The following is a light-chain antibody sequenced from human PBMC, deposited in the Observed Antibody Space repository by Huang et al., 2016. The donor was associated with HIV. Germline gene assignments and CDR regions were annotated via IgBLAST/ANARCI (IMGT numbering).Light chain of an antibody. CDR1: QSVFSY. CDR2: DAS. CDR3: QQRSAWPRT. J-gene: IGKJ2*01. V-gene: IGKV3-11*01. Sequence: EIVLTQSPATLSLSPGESATLSCRTSQSVFSYLAWYQLRPGQAPRRLIYDASTRATGVSARFSGSGSGTDFSLTISSLESEDFAVYYCQQRSAWPRTFGQGTKLEI.